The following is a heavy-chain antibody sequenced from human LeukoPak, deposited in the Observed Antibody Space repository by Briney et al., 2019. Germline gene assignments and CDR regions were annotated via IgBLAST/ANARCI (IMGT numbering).Heavy chain of an antibody. J-gene: IGHJ4*02. CDR2: INPNSGGT. V-gene: IGHV1-2*02. CDR3: VRKSATRRTSEFDY. D-gene: IGHD2-15*01. CDR1: GYTFNDYY. Sequence: ASVKVSCKASGYTFNDYYLHWVRQAPGQGLEWMGWINPNSGGTKYAQKFQGRVTMTRDTSISTAYMDLSSLGSDDTAVFYCVRKSATRRTSEFDYWGQGTPVTVSS.